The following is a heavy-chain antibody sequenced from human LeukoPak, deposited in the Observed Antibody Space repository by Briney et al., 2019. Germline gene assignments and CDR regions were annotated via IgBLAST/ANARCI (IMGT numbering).Heavy chain of an antibody. CDR1: GFTFSSYA. V-gene: IGHV3-23*01. J-gene: IGHJ5*02. D-gene: IGHD3-10*01. Sequence: GGSLRLSCAASGFTFSSYAMSWVRQAPGKGLEWVSAISGSGGSTYYADSVKGRFTISRDNSKNTLYLQMNSLRAEDTAVYYCAKDYKLSMVRGPTSFKWFDPWGQGTLVTVSS. CDR2: ISGSGGST. CDR3: AKDYKLSMVRGPTSFKWFDP.